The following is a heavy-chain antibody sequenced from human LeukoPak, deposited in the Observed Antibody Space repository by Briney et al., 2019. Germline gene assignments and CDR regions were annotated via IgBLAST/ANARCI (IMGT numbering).Heavy chain of an antibody. CDR3: ARGFGTFDQ. D-gene: IGHD3-10*01. CDR2: IYYSGST. V-gene: IGHV4-59*08. J-gene: IGHJ4*02. Sequence: SETLSLTCTVSGGSISSYNWSWIRQPPGKGLEWIGYIYYSGSTNYNPSLKSRVTMSLDTSKNLFFLKLSSVTAADTAVYYCARGFGTFDQWGQGTLVTVSS. CDR1: GGSISSYN.